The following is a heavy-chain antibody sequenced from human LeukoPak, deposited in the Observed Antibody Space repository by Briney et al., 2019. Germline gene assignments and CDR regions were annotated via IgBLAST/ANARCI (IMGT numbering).Heavy chain of an antibody. J-gene: IGHJ4*02. CDR2: ISAGGGST. Sequence: GGSLRLSCVASGFTFGSYAMSWVRQAPGKGLEWVSGISAGGGSTYYKDSVKGRFTISRDNSKNTLYLQLNSLRAEDTAVYYCAKVAVMTTVTTTIDYWGQGTLVTVST. CDR3: AKVAVMTTVTTTIDY. D-gene: IGHD4-17*01. CDR1: GFTFGSYA. V-gene: IGHV3-23*01.